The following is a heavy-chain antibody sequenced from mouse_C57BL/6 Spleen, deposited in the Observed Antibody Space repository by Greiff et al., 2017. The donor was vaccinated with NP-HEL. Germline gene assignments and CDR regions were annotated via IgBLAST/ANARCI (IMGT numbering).Heavy chain of an antibody. CDR1: GYTFTSYW. J-gene: IGHJ3*01. D-gene: IGHD2-4*01. CDR3: ARNDYDAGVGAY. Sequence: QVQLQQPGAELVMPGASVKLSCKASGYTFTSYWMHWVKQRPGQGLEWIGEIDPSDSYTNYNQKFKGKSTLTVDKSSSTAYMQLSSLTSEDSAVYYCARNDYDAGVGAYWGQGTLVTVSA. CDR2: IDPSDSYT. V-gene: IGHV1-69*01.